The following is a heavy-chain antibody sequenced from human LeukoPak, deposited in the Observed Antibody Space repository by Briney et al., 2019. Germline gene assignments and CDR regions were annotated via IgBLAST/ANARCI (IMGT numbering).Heavy chain of an antibody. CDR1: GGSISSGGYY. D-gene: IGHD3-16*01. V-gene: IGHV4-30-2*01. CDR3: AREGEEGEDY. Sequence: SETLSLTCTVSGGSISSGGYYWSWIRQPPGKGLEWIGYIYHSGSTYYNPSLKSRVTISVDRSKNQFSLKLSSVTAADTAVYYCAREGEEGEDYWGQGTLVTVSS. J-gene: IGHJ4*02. CDR2: IYHSGST.